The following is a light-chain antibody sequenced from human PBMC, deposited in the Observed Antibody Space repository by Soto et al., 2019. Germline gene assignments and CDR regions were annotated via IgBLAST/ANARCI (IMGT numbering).Light chain of an antibody. CDR2: DAS. CDR3: QQYNTWPLT. V-gene: IGKV3-15*01. CDR1: QSVSSN. J-gene: IGKJ3*01. Sequence: ETVMTQSPATLSLSPGERPTLSCRASQSVSSNLAWYQQKPGQAPRLLIYDASTRATGCPARFIGSGSGNEITLTNSILQSDDFAVYCCQQYNTWPLTFGPGTKVDIK.